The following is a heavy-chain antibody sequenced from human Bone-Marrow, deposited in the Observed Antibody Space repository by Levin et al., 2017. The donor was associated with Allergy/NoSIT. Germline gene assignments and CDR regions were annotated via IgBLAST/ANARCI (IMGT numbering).Heavy chain of an antibody. Sequence: SETLSLTCAVYGGSFSDYFWSWIRQAPGKGLEWIGEINHSGTTNYIPSLKSRVTMSVDTSKNQFSLKLNSVTAADTAVYYCARVEGAARKDYIWGSHRFKYYYYMDVWGKGTTVTVSS. D-gene: IGHD3-16*02. CDR3: ARVEGAARKDYIWGSHRFKYYYYMDV. V-gene: IGHV4-34*01. CDR1: GGSFSDYF. J-gene: IGHJ6*03. CDR2: INHSGTT.